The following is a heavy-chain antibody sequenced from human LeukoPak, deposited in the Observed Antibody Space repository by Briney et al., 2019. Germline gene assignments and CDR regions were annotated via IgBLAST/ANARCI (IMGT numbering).Heavy chain of an antibody. Sequence: GGSLRLPCSASGFTFSSYAMHWVRQAPGKGLEYVSAISSNGGSTYYADSVKGRFTISRDNSKNTLYLQMSSLRAEDTAVYYCVKTYYDFWSGYYPRENWFDPWGQGTLVTVSS. D-gene: IGHD3-3*01. CDR3: VKTYYDFWSGYYPRENWFDP. V-gene: IGHV3-64D*06. CDR1: GFTFSSYA. CDR2: ISSNGGST. J-gene: IGHJ5*02.